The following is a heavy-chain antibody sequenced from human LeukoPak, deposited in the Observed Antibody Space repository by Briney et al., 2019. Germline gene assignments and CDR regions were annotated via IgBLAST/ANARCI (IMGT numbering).Heavy chain of an antibody. CDR1: GGSISSYY. V-gene: IGHV4-59*04. J-gene: IGHJ4*02. Sequence: SETLSLTCTVSGGSISSYYWSWIRQPPGKGLEWIGSIYYTGSTYYNPSVKSRVTISVDTSKNQFSLRLSSVTAADTAVYYCAREQLALDYWGQGTLVTVSS. CDR2: IYYTGST. CDR3: AREQLALDY. D-gene: IGHD6-13*01.